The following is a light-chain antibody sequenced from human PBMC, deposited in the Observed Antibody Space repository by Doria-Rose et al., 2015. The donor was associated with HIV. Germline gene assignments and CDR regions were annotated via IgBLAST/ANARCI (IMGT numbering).Light chain of an antibody. V-gene: IGLV1-40*01. CDR2: SDK. CDR1: ISNIGAGYD. Sequence: CTGTISNIGAGYDVHWYQQFPGTAPKLLIYSDKNRPSGVPDRFSGSKSGTSASLAITGLQAEDEADYYCQTYDSSLSGSLFGGGTKLSVL. J-gene: IGLJ3*02. CDR3: QTYDSSLSGSL.